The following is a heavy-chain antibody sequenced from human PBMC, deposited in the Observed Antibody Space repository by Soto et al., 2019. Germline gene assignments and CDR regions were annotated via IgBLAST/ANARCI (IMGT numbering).Heavy chain of an antibody. V-gene: IGHV3-30-3*01. CDR1: GFTFSSYA. CDR2: ISYDGSNK. D-gene: IGHD6-19*01. Sequence: QVQLVESGGGVVQPGRSLRLSCAASGFTFSSYAMHWVRQAPGKGLEWVAVISYDGSNKYYADSVKGRFTISRDNSKNTLYLQMNSLRAEDTAVYYCARDGYGSVSDAFDIWGQGTMVTVSS. CDR3: ARDGYGSVSDAFDI. J-gene: IGHJ3*02.